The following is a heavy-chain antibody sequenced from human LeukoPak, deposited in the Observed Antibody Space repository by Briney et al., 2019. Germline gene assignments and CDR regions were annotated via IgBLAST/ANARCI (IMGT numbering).Heavy chain of an antibody. D-gene: IGHD3-22*01. CDR3: ARDREYYYDSSGYSRDAFDI. J-gene: IGHJ3*02. V-gene: IGHV4-59*12. Sequence: PSETLSLTCTVSGDSYSSYYWSWIRQPPGKGLEWIGNIYYTGSTNYNPSLKSRVTISVDTSRRQFSLKLSSVTAADTAVYYCARDREYYYDSSGYSRDAFDIWGQGTMVTVSS. CDR1: GDSYSSYY. CDR2: IYYTGST.